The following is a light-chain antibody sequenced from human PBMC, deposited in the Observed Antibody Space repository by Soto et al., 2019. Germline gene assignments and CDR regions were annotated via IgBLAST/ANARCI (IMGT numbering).Light chain of an antibody. CDR1: QSIGNNY. Sequence: EIALTQSPGTLSLSPGERATLSCRASQSIGNNYLAWYQQKPGQSPRLLIYGASIRATGIPDRFSGSGSGTDFTLTITRLEPDDFAVYYCQQYGGSPLVTFGGGTKVEIK. V-gene: IGKV3-20*01. J-gene: IGKJ4*01. CDR3: QQYGGSPLVT. CDR2: GAS.